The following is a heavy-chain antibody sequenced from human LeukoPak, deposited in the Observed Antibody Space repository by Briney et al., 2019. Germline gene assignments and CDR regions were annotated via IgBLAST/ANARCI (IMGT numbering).Heavy chain of an antibody. V-gene: IGHV5-51*01. Sequence: GESLKISCKGSGSSFTSYWIGWVRQMPGKGLEWMGIIYPGDSDTRYSPSFQGQVTISADKSISTAYLQWSSLKASDTAMYYCATSQGTSGWAYYFDYWGQGTLVTVSS. CDR1: GSSFTSYW. CDR2: IYPGDSDT. J-gene: IGHJ4*02. D-gene: IGHD2-2*01. CDR3: ATSQGTSGWAYYFDY.